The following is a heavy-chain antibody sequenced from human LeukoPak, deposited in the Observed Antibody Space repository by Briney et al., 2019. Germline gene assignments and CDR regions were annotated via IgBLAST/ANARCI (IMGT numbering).Heavy chain of an antibody. CDR3: ASDWLDGGY. V-gene: IGHV3-23*01. CDR2: ISGSGGSP. Sequence: GGSLRLSCAASGFTFSSYAMSWVRQAPGKGLEWASAISGSGGSPYYADSVKGRFTISRDNSKNTLYLQMNSLRAEDTAVYYCASDWLDGGYWGQGTLVTVSS. D-gene: IGHD3-9*01. CDR1: GFTFSSYA. J-gene: IGHJ4*02.